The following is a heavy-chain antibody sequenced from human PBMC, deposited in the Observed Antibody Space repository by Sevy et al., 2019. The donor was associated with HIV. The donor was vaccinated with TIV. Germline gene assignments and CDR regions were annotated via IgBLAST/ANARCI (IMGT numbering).Heavy chain of an antibody. CDR3: ARDLEFYDYGDYGPAFTPDY. CDR2: IWFDGSNK. D-gene: IGHD4-17*01. V-gene: IGHV3-33*01. Sequence: GGSLRLSCATSGFTFNSYGMHWVGQAPGKGLEWVALIWFDGSNKYYADSVKGRFTISRDIVKNTLHLQMNSLRAEDTAVYYCARDLEFYDYGDYGPAFTPDYWGQGTLVTVSS. CDR1: GFTFNSYG. J-gene: IGHJ4*02.